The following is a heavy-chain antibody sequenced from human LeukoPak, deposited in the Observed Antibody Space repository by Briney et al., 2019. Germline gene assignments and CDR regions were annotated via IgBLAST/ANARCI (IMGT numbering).Heavy chain of an antibody. CDR3: ARGPDLYDSDRYFDY. D-gene: IGHD3-22*01. CDR2: ISYDGSNK. J-gene: IGHJ4*02. V-gene: IGHV3-30-3*01. CDR1: GFTFSTYA. Sequence: GGSLRLSCAASGFTFSTYAMHWVRQAPGKGLEWVTTISYDGSNKYYADSVKGRFTISRDNSKNTLFLQMNSLRGEDTAVYYCARGPDLYDSDRYFDYWGQGTLVTVSS.